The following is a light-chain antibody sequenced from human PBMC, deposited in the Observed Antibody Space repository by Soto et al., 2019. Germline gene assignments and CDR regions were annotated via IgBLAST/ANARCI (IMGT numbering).Light chain of an antibody. CDR3: SSYTSSSTLCV. CDR2: DVS. V-gene: IGLV2-14*01. Sequence: QSVLTQPASVSGSPGQSITISCTGTSSDVGGYNYVSWYQQHPGKAPKLMIYDVSNRPSGVSNRFSGSKSGNTASLTFSGLQAEDEADYYCSSYTSSSTLCVFGTGTKLTVL. J-gene: IGLJ1*01. CDR1: SSDVGGYNY.